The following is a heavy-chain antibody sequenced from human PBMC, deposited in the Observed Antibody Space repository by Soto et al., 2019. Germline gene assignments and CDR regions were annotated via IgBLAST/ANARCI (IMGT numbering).Heavy chain of an antibody. D-gene: IGHD2-21*02. CDR2: IWYDGSKK. Sequence: QVQLVESGGGVVQPGRSLRLSCAASGFTFSTYGIHWVRQAPGKGLEWLAVIWYDGSKKYYADSVQGRFTISRDNSXNXXYLQMNSLRAEDTAVYYCVKDHCGGDCYSNPYFDYWGQGTLVTVSS. CDR3: VKDHCGGDCYSNPYFDY. J-gene: IGHJ4*02. CDR1: GFTFSTYG. V-gene: IGHV3-33*06.